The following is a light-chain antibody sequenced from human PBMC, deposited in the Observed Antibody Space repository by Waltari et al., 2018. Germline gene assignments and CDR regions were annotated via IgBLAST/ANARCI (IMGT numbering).Light chain of an antibody. Sequence: QTVVTQEPSLSVSPGGTVTLTCALSSGSFSSTSYVSWYQQSPGQTPRTLVYKTNTCSNGVPDRFSGSILGSEAALTITGAQADDESNYYCLVYMGSGIWVFGGGTKLTV. V-gene: IGLV8-61*01. CDR1: SGSFSSTSY. CDR3: LVYMGSGIWV. CDR2: KTN. J-gene: IGLJ3*02.